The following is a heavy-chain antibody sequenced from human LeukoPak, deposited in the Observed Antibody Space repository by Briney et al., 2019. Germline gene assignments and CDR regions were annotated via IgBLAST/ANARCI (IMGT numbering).Heavy chain of an antibody. CDR1: GYTFTSYD. CDR3: ARELMCGGSCEQHE. Sequence: ASVKVSCKASGYTFTSYDINWVRQATGQGLEWMVWMNPNSGNTGYAQKFQGRVTMTRNTSISTAYMELSSLRSEDTAVYYCARELMCGGSCEQHEWGQGTLVTVSS. V-gene: IGHV1-8*01. D-gene: IGHD2-15*01. J-gene: IGHJ4*02. CDR2: MNPNSGNT.